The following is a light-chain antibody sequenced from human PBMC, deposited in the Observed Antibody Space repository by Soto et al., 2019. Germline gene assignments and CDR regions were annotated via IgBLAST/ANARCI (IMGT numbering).Light chain of an antibody. J-gene: IGKJ1*01. V-gene: IGKV1-5*03. CDR3: QQYNSYSRT. Sequence: IQMTQSPSTMTASVGDRVTITCRASQSISSWLAWYQQKPGKAPKLLIYKASSLESGVPSRFSGSGSGTEFTLTISSLQPYDFATYYCQQYNSYSRTFGQGTKV. CDR2: KAS. CDR1: QSISSW.